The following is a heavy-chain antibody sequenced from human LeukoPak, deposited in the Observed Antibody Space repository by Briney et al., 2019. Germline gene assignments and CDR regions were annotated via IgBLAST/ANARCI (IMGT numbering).Heavy chain of an antibody. J-gene: IGHJ4*02. CDR1: GINFRGYW. CDR2: MKQDGSEK. CDR3: ARDSGHTGYDLYDY. V-gene: IGHV3-7*01. D-gene: IGHD5-12*01. Sequence: QTGGSLRLSCAVSGINFRGYWMAWVRQAPGKGLEWVANMKQDGSEKYYVDSVKGRFTISRDNAKNSLYLEMNSLRVEDTAVYYCARDSGHTGYDLYDYWGQGTLVTVSS.